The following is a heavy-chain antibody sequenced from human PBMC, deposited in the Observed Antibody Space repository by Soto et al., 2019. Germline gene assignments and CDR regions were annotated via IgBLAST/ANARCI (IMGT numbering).Heavy chain of an antibody. CDR3: ARYFRVAAAAVLDF. V-gene: IGHV4-31*02. CDR2: IYYSGST. J-gene: IGHJ6*01. D-gene: IGHD6-13*01. Sequence: HPGKGLEWIGYIYYSGSTYYNPSLKSRVTISVDTSKNQFSLKLSSVTAADTAVFYCARYFRVAAAAVLDFWG.